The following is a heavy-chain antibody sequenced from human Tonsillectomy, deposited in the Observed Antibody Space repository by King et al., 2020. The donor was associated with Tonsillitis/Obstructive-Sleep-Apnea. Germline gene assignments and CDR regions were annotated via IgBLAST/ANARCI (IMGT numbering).Heavy chain of an antibody. Sequence: VPLQESGPGLVKPSETLSLTCTVSGGSVRGGYYYWSWIRQPPGKGLEWIGYIYYSGSTSYNPSLKSRVTISLDTSKNQFSLKLSSVTAADTAVYYCARYGCSSTRCFTNWFDPWGQGTLVTVSS. J-gene: IGHJ5*02. CDR1: GGSVRGGYYY. CDR3: ARYGCSSTRCFTNWFDP. D-gene: IGHD2-2*01. V-gene: IGHV4-61*01. CDR2: IYYSGST.